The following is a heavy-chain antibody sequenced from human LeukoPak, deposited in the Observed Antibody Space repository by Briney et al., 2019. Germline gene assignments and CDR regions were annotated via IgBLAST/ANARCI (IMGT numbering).Heavy chain of an antibody. D-gene: IGHD3-22*01. Sequence: ASVKVSCKASGGTFSSYAISWVRQAPGQGLEWIGGIIPIFGTANYAQKFQGRVTITADESTSTAYMELSSLRSEDTAVYYCARGAGVYYYDSSGYYPTEFDYWGQGTLVTVSS. J-gene: IGHJ4*02. V-gene: IGHV1-69*13. CDR1: GGTFSSYA. CDR2: IIPIFGTA. CDR3: ARGAGVYYYDSSGYYPTEFDY.